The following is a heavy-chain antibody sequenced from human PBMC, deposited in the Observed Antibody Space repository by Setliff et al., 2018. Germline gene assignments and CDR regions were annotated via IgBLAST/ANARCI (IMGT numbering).Heavy chain of an antibody. J-gene: IGHJ6*03. CDR1: GDTFSSYG. Sequence: SVKVSCKASGDTFSSYGISWVRQAPGQGLEWMGGTIPMFGSTSYAQKFQGRVTIITDESTTTAYMELSSQGSEDTAVYYCVRQGVDTRSSTDYRYYMDVWGKGTTVTVSS. CDR2: TIPMFGST. CDR3: VRQGVDTRSSTDYRYYMDV. V-gene: IGHV1-69*05. D-gene: IGHD5-18*01.